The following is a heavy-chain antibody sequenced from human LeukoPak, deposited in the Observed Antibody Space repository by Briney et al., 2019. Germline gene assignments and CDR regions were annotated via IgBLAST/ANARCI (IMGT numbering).Heavy chain of an antibody. D-gene: IGHD3-9*01. CDR2: IYHSGST. Sequence: PSETLSLTCAVSGYSISSGYYWGWIRPPPGKGLEWIGSIYHSGSTYYNPSLKSRVTISVDTSKNQFSLKLRSVTAADTAVYYCARRQPTYYDILTGYYRDDAFDIWGQGTMVTVSS. J-gene: IGHJ3*02. CDR3: ARRQPTYYDILTGYYRDDAFDI. V-gene: IGHV4-38-2*01. CDR1: GYSISSGYY.